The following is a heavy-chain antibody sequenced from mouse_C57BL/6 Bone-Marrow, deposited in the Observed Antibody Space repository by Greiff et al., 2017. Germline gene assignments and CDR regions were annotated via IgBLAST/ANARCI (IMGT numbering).Heavy chain of an antibody. CDR2: IYPGDGDT. Sequence: VQLKESGAELVKPGASVKISCKASGYAFSSYWMNWVTQRPGKGLEWIGQIYPGDGDTNYNGKFKGKATLTADKSSSTAYMQLSSRTSEDSAVYFCARTPCDGSSSRWYVDVWGTGTTVTVSS. V-gene: IGHV1-80*01. CDR1: GYAFSSYW. CDR3: ARTPCDGSSSRWYVDV. D-gene: IGHD1-1*01. J-gene: IGHJ1*03.